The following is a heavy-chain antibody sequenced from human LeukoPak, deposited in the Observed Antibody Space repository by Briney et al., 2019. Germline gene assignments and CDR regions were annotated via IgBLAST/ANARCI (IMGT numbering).Heavy chain of an antibody. CDR3: AKSGHDSSGYYRPYYFDY. CDR1: GFTFGSYA. J-gene: IGHJ4*02. Sequence: SGVSLRLSCAASGFTFGSYAMSWVRQAPGKGLEWVSAISGSGGSTYYADSVKGRFTISRDNSKNTLYLQMNSLRAEDTAVYYSAKSGHDSSGYYRPYYFDYWGQGTLVTVSS. CDR2: ISGSGGST. D-gene: IGHD3-22*01. V-gene: IGHV3-23*01.